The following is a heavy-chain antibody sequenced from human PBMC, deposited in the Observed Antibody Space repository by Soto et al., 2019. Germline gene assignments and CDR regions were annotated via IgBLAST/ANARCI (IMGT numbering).Heavy chain of an antibody. CDR3: ARTTTGAPYGMDV. CDR2: IYPGASDT. Sequence: PGEPLKISCKGSGYSFTSYWIGWVRQMPGKGLEWMGIIYPGASDTRYSPSFQGQVAISADKSISTAYLQWSSLKASDNAMYYCARTTTGAPYGMDVWGQGTTVTVSS. J-gene: IGHJ6*02. V-gene: IGHV5-51*01. D-gene: IGHD4-17*01. CDR1: GYSFTSYW.